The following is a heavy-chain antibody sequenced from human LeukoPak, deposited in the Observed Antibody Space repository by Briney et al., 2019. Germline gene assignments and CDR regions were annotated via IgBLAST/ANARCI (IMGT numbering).Heavy chain of an antibody. Sequence: ASVKVSCKASGYTFTSYGISWWRQAPGQGLELMGWIGAYNVNTNYAQKLQGRVTMTTDTSTITAYMELRSLRSDDTAVYYCARDQGSSNTAIIDYWGQGTLVTVSS. CDR2: IGAYNVNT. D-gene: IGHD5-18*01. J-gene: IGHJ4*02. CDR1: GYTFTSYG. CDR3: ARDQGSSNTAIIDY. V-gene: IGHV1-18*01.